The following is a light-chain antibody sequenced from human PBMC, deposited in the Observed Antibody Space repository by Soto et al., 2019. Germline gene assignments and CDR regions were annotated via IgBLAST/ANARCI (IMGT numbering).Light chain of an antibody. CDR2: GAS. J-gene: IGKJ1*01. CDR1: QSVRGNY. V-gene: IGKV3-20*01. CDR3: QQLGT. Sequence: IVLTQSPGTLSLSPGERATLSCRASQSVRGNYLAWYQQRPGQAPRLLIYGASSRATGIPDRFSGSWSGTDFTLTISRLEPEDFAVYYCQQLGTFGQGTKVEIK.